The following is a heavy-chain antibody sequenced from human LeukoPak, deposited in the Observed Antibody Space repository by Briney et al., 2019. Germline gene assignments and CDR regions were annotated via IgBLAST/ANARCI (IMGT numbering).Heavy chain of an antibody. CDR3: ARGRAYYDSSGYRY. V-gene: IGHV1-2*02. Sequence: ASVKVSCKASGYTFTGYYMHWVRQAPGQGLEWMGWINPNSGGTNYAQKFQGRVPMTRDTSISTAYMELSRLRSDDTAVYYCARGRAYYDSSGYRYWGQGTLVTVSS. CDR1: GYTFTGYY. J-gene: IGHJ4*02. CDR2: INPNSGGT. D-gene: IGHD3-22*01.